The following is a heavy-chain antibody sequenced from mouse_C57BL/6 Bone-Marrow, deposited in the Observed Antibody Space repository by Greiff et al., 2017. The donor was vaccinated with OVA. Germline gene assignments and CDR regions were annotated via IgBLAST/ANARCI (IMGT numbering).Heavy chain of an antibody. CDR1: GYTFTDYY. CDR2: INPYNGGT. CDR3: AREAEGIHFAY. V-gene: IGHV1-19*01. Sequence: VQLKQSGPVLVKPGASVKMSCKASGYTFTDYYMNWVKQSHGKSLEWIGVINPYNGGTSYNQKFKGKATLTVDKSSSTAYMELNSLTSEDSAVYYCAREAEGIHFAYWGQGTLVTVSA. J-gene: IGHJ3*01.